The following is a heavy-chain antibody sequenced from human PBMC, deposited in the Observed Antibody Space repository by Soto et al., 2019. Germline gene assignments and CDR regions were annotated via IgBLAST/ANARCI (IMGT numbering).Heavy chain of an antibody. D-gene: IGHD5-18*01. CDR3: ARLARENVDTAMALDY. CDR2: IYYSGST. J-gene: IGHJ4*02. Sequence: SETLSLTCTVSGGSISSSSCYWGWIRQPPGKGLEWIGSIYYSGSTYYNPSLKSRVTISVDTSKNQFSLKLSSVTAADTAVYYCARLARENVDTAMALDYWGQGTLVTVSS. V-gene: IGHV4-39*01. CDR1: GGSISSSSCY.